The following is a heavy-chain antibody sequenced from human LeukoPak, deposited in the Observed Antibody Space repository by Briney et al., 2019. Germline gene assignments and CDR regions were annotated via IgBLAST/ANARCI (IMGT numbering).Heavy chain of an antibody. CDR2: ISSSGSTI. V-gene: IGHV3-48*03. CDR1: GFTFSSYE. Sequence: GSLRLSCAASGFTFSSYEMNWVRQAPGKGLEWVSYISSSGSTIYYADSVKGRFTISRDNAKNSLYLQMNSLRAEDTAVYYCARDGSYYYDSSGYGYWGQGTLVTVSS. CDR3: ARDGSYYYDSSGYGY. J-gene: IGHJ4*02. D-gene: IGHD3-22*01.